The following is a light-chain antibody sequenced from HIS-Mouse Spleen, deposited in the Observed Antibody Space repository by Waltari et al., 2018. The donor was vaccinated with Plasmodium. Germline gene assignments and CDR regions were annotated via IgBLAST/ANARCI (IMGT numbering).Light chain of an antibody. CDR3: QAWDSSTVV. CDR1: TLGDKY. J-gene: IGLJ2*01. Sequence: SYELTQPPSVSVSPGQTASITCSGDTLGDKYACWYQQKPGQSPVLVIDQDSKRPSGIPERFSGSNSGNTATLTLSGTQAMDEADYYCQAWDSSTVVFGGGTKLTVL. CDR2: QDS. V-gene: IGLV3-1*01.